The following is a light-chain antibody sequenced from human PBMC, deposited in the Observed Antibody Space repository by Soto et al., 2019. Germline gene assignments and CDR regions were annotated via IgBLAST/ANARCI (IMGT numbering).Light chain of an antibody. V-gene: IGLV2-8*01. CDR3: SSYAGSNNLV. J-gene: IGLJ2*01. Sequence: QSALTQPPSASGSPGQSVTISCTGTSSDVGGYNYVSWYQQHPGKAPKLMIYEVSKRPSGVPDRFSGSKSGNTASLTVSGLKAEDAADYYCSSYAGSNNLVFGGGTKVTVL. CDR1: SSDVGGYNY. CDR2: EVS.